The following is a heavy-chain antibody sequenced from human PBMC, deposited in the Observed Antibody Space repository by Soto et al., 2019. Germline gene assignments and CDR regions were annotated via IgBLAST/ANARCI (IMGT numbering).Heavy chain of an antibody. V-gene: IGHV3-64*01. CDR2: ISPNADTT. D-gene: IGHD2-15*01. CDR1: GFTFSSYA. Sequence: DVQLVESGGGLVQPGGSLRLSCAASGFTFSSYAMHWVRQAPGKGLEYVSAISPNADTTYYTNSVKGTFTISRYNYKNPLYPQMGSLRSEVAAIYDCVSQLGKCGVGSWYAAVYYFDSWGQGTLVAVCS. CDR3: VSQLGKCGVGSWYAAVYYFDS. J-gene: IGHJ4*02.